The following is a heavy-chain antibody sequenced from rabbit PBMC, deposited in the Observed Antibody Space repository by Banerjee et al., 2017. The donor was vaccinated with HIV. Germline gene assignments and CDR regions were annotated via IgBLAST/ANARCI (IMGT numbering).Heavy chain of an antibody. CDR1: GFSFSSSYW. V-gene: IGHV1S45*01. CDR2: INTSSGNT. CDR3: ARDSYDDYGDYHFNL. D-gene: IGHD2-1*01. J-gene: IGHJ4*01. Sequence: QEQLEESGGDLVKPEGSLTLTCTASGFSFSSSYWICWVRQAPGKGLEWIACINTSSGNTVYASWAKGRFTISRSTSLNTVTLQMTSLTAADTATYFCARDSYDDYGDYHFNLWGPGTLVTVS.